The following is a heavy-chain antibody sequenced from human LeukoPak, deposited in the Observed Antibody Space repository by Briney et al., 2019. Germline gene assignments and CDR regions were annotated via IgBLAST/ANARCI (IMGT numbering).Heavy chain of an antibody. Sequence: GRSLRLSCAASGFTFTNYAMGWVRQAPEKGLEWVSTISGTGGATYYTDSVKGRFTISRDNSKSTLYLQMNSLRAEDTAIFYCARVTATVRFDCWGQGTLVTVSS. CDR3: ARVTATVRFDC. D-gene: IGHD4-17*01. CDR2: ISGTGGAT. CDR1: GFTFTNYA. V-gene: IGHV3-23*01. J-gene: IGHJ4*02.